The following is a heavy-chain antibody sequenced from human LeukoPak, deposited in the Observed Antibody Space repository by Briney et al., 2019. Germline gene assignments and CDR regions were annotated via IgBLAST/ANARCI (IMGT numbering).Heavy chain of an antibody. CDR2: INHSGST. Sequence: SETLSLTCAVYGGSFSGYYWSWIRQPPGKGLEWIGEINHSGSTNYNPSLKSRVTISVDTSKNQFSLKLSSVTAADTAVYYCARDAWELPGAFDYWGQGTLVTVSS. D-gene: IGHD1-26*01. CDR3: ARDAWELPGAFDY. CDR1: GGSFSGYY. J-gene: IGHJ4*02. V-gene: IGHV4-34*01.